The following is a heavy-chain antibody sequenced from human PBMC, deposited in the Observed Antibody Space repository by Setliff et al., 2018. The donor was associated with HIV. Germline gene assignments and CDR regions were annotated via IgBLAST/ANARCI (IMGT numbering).Heavy chain of an antibody. V-gene: IGHV3-49*04. J-gene: IGHJ6*03. CDR1: GFTFGDYG. CDR2: IRSKAYGGTT. D-gene: IGHD3-10*01. CDR3: ARGRLLWSGSYYYYYMDV. Sequence: SLRLSCTASGFTFGDYGVSWARQAPGKGLDWVGFIRSKAYGGTTEYAASVKGRFTISRDDSKNSLYLQMNSLKTEDTAVYYCARGRLLWSGSYYYYYMDVWGKGTTVTVSS.